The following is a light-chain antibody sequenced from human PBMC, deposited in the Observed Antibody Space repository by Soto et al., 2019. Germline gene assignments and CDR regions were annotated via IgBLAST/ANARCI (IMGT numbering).Light chain of an antibody. CDR3: SSYTSRSTLDYV. CDR1: SGDIGGYDY. Sequence: QSALTQPPSASGSPGQSVTISCTGTSGDIGGYDYVSWYQQHPGKAPKLMIYEVTKRPLGVPDRFSGSKSGNTASLTVSGLQAEDEADYYCSSYTSRSTLDYVFGSGTKLTVL. V-gene: IGLV2-8*01. CDR2: EVT. J-gene: IGLJ1*01.